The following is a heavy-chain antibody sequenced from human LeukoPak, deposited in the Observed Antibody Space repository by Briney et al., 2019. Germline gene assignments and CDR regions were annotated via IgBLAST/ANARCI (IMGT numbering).Heavy chain of an antibody. J-gene: IGHJ4*02. V-gene: IGHV4-4*07. CDR3: ARDILATSIAAPYY. CDR2: IYTSGIT. D-gene: IGHD6-13*01. CDR1: GGSISSYY. Sequence: PSETLSLTCTVSGGSISSYYWSWIRQPAGKGLEWIGRIYTSGITNYNPSLKSRVTMSVDTSKNQFSLRLSSVNAADTAVYYCARDILATSIAAPYYWGQGTLVTVSS.